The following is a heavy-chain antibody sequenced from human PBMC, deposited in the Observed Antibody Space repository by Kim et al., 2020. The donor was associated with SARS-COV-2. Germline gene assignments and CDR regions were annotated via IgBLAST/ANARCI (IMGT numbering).Heavy chain of an antibody. D-gene: IGHD3-10*01. CDR3: ASASRGGYYYGMDV. V-gene: IGHV3-30*01. Sequence: ADPVKGRFTISRDNSKNTLYLKMNSLRAEDTAVYYCASASRGGYYYGMDVWGQGTTVTVSS. J-gene: IGHJ6*02.